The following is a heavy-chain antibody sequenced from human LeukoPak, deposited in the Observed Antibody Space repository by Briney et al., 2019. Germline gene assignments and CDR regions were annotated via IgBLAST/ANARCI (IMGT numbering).Heavy chain of an antibody. CDR2: ISTDGSQT. V-gene: IGHV3-74*01. J-gene: IGHJ4*02. CDR3: VRSLRSADF. CDR1: GFTFSNYW. Sequence: GGSLRLSCEASGFTFSNYWMHWVRQPPGKGLMWVSQISTDGSQTFYADSVKGRFTVSRDNAQNTLFLQMDSLRPEDTAVYYCVRSLRSADFWGQGTLVTVSS.